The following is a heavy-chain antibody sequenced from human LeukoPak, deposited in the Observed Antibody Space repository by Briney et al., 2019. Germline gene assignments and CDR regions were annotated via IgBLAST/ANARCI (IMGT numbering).Heavy chain of an antibody. Sequence: GASVKVSCKASGGTFISYAISWVRQAPGQGLEWMGGIIPIFGTANYAQKFQGRVTITADESTSTAYMELSSLRSEDTAVYYCARTPGTPTDYGDTYYYYMDVWGKGTTVTISS. D-gene: IGHD4-17*01. V-gene: IGHV1-69*13. CDR1: GGTFISYA. CDR3: ARTPGTPTDYGDTYYYYMDV. CDR2: IIPIFGTA. J-gene: IGHJ6*03.